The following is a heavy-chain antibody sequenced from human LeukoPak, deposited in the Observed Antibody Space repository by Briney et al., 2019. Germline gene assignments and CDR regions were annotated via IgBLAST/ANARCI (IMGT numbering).Heavy chain of an antibody. D-gene: IGHD2-21*02. J-gene: IGHJ6*03. CDR1: EFSLSSHA. Sequence: GGSLRLSCAASEFSLSSHAMSWVRQAPGKGLEWVSATSSSDAGTYYADSMKGRFTISRDNAKSSLYLQMNSLRAEDTAVYYCARGDPENYYYYYMDVWGKGTTVTVSS. CDR3: ARGDPENYYYYYMDV. V-gene: IGHV3-23*01. CDR2: TSSSDAGT.